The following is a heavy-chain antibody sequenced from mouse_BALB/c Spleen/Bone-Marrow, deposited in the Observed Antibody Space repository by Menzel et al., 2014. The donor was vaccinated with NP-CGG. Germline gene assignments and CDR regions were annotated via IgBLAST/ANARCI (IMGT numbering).Heavy chain of an antibody. Sequence: EVQVVESGGGLVQPGGSRKLSCAASGFTFSSFAMHWVRQAPEKGLEWVAYISSGSSTIYYADTVMGRFTISRDNPKNTLFLQMTSLRSEDTATYYCARSGSSSGYFDYWGQGTTLTVSS. J-gene: IGHJ2*01. CDR3: ARSGSSSGYFDY. CDR1: GFTFSSFA. V-gene: IGHV5-17*02. CDR2: ISSGSSTI. D-gene: IGHD1-1*01.